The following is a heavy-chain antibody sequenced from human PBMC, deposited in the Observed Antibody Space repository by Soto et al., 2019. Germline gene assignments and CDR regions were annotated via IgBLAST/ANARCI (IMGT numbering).Heavy chain of an antibody. Sequence: GGSLRLSCAASGFTVSSNYMSWVRQAPGKGLEWVSVIYSGGSTYYADSVKGRFTISRDNSKNTLYLQMNSLRAEDTAVYYCARDGSSGWYDYYYYGMDVWGQGTTATVSS. CDR2: IYSGGST. J-gene: IGHJ6*02. V-gene: IGHV3-53*01. CDR3: ARDGSSGWYDYYYYGMDV. CDR1: GFTVSSNY. D-gene: IGHD6-19*01.